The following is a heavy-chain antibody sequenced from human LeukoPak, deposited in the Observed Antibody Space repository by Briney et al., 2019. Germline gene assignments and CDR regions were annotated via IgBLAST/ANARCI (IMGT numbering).Heavy chain of an antibody. CDR3: AKDQGYSSSWLVFDY. V-gene: IGHV3-30*18. CDR2: ISYDGSNK. Sequence: GGSLRLSCAASGFTFSSYGMHWVRQALGKGLEWVAVISYDGSNKYYADSVKGRFTISRDNSKNTLYLQMNSLRAEDTAVYYCAKDQGYSSSWLVFDYWGQGTLVTVSS. J-gene: IGHJ4*02. CDR1: GFTFSSYG. D-gene: IGHD6-13*01.